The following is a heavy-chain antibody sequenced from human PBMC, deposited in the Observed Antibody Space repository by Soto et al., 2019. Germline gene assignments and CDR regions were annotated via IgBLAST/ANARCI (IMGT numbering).Heavy chain of an antibody. CDR1: GYTFTSYY. V-gene: IGHV1-46*01. Sequence: ASVKVSCKASGYTFTSYYMHWVRQAPGQGLEWMGIINPSGGSTSYAQKFQGRVTMTRDTSTSTVYMELSSLRSEDTAVYYCARESVPLDYYDSSGYFQDYWGQGTLVTVSS. CDR2: INPSGGST. J-gene: IGHJ4*02. CDR3: ARESVPLDYYDSSGYFQDY. D-gene: IGHD3-22*01.